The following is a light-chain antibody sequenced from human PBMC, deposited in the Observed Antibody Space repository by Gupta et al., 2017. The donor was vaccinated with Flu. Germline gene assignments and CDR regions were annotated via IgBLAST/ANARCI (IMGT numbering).Light chain of an antibody. Sequence: SYELTHPPSVSVSQGQSATINCSGDTLSPQYTYWYQQKPGQAPILVIFKDTGRPSGIPERFSACNSGTTVTLTISGVQAEDEAAYYCQSADSSGSYVVFGGGTQLT. CDR2: KDT. V-gene: IGLV3-25*03. J-gene: IGLJ3*02. CDR3: QSADSSGSYVV. CDR1: TLSPQY.